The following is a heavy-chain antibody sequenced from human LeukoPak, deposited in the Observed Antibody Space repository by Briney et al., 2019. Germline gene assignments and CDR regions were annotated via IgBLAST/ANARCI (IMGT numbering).Heavy chain of an antibody. D-gene: IGHD2-21*02. CDR1: GGSLSYYY. CDR3: ARGGFYCGDDCYVDY. J-gene: IGHJ4*02. Sequence: SQTLSLTCAVYGGSLSYYYWSWIRQPPEKGLEWIGEINRSGSTNYNPSLKSRVSISVDTSKNQFSLKLSSVTAADTAVYYCARGGFYCGDDCYVDYWGQGTLVTVSS. V-gene: IGHV4-34*01. CDR2: INRSGST.